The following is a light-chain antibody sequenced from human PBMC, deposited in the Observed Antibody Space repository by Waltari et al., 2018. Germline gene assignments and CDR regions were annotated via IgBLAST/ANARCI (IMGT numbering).Light chain of an antibody. CDR1: QSISNY. CDR3: QQSHSFPFT. V-gene: IGKV1-39*01. J-gene: IGKJ5*01. Sequence: TITCQTSQSISNYLNWYQQKPGKAPNLLIYTASTLQSGVPSRFSGSGSGTDFTLTINNLQPEDFATYYCQQSHSFPFTFGQGTRVEI. CDR2: TAS.